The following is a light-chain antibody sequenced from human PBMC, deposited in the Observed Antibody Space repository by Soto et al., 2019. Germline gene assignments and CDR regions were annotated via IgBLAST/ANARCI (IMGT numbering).Light chain of an antibody. V-gene: IGLV2-8*01. Sequence: QSVLTQPPSASGSPGQSVTISCTGTSSTIGDFNSVSWYQHHPDKAPKLVIYEVNKRPSGVPDRFSGSKSGNTASLTVSGLQAEDEADYYCSSYAGSNCLFGGGTTLTVL. J-gene: IGLJ2*01. CDR3: SSYAGSNCL. CDR2: EVN. CDR1: SSTIGDFNS.